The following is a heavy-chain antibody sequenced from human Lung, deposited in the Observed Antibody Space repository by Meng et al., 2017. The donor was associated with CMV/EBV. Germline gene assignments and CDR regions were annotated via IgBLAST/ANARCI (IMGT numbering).Heavy chain of an antibody. CDR1: GYTFTSYC. Sequence: SVKVSCKASGYTFTSYCMHWVRQAPGQGLEWMGIINPSGGSTSYAQKFQGRVTMTRDTSTSTVYMELSSLRSEDTAVYYCARLGYYDSSPLGDYFDYWGQGTLVTVSS. CDR2: INPSGGST. D-gene: IGHD3-22*01. CDR3: ARLGYYDSSPLGDYFDY. V-gene: IGHV1-46*01. J-gene: IGHJ4*02.